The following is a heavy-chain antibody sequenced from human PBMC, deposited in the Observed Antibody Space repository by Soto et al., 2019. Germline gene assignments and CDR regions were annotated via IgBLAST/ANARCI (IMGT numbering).Heavy chain of an antibody. J-gene: IGHJ3*02. CDR3: ARVHYGDYTDALDI. CDR1: GFTFRSYG. D-gene: IGHD4-17*01. V-gene: IGHV3-33*01. CDR2: IWYDGSNK. Sequence: PGGSLRLSCAASGFTFRSYGMHWVRQAPGKGLEWVAVIWYDGSNKYYADSVKGRFTISRDNSKNTLYLQMNSLRAEDTAVYYCARVHYGDYTDALDIWGQGTMVTVSS.